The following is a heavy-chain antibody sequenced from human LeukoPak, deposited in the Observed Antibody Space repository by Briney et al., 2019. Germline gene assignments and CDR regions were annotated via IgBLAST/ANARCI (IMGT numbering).Heavy chain of an antibody. CDR2: ISSDSGTI. Sequence: GGSLRLSCGASGLTFSSYSMNWIRQAPGKGLEWVSYISSDSGTIYQADSVKGRFTISRDNAKNSLYLQMNSLRAEDTAVYHCARAAQPGFDPWGQGTLVIVSS. D-gene: IGHD1-14*01. CDR3: ARAAQPGFDP. J-gene: IGHJ5*02. CDR1: GLTFSSYS. V-gene: IGHV3-48*01.